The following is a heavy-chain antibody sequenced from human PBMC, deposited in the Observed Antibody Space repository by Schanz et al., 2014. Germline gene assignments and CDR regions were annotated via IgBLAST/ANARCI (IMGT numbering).Heavy chain of an antibody. Sequence: QVQLVQSGAEVKKPGSSVKVSCKASGGTFSSYTISWVRQAPGQGLEWMGMINPSGGSTTYAQKFQGRVTMTRDTSTSTVYMELSSLRSDDTAVYYCARGGGPEDVFDIWGQGTILTVSS. D-gene: IGHD5-12*01. CDR2: INPSGGST. CDR3: ARGGGPEDVFDI. J-gene: IGHJ3*02. CDR1: GGTFSSYT. V-gene: IGHV1-46*01.